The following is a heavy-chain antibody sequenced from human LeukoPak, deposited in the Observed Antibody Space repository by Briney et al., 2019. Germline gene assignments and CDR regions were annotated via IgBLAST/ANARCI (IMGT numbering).Heavy chain of an antibody. Sequence: PSETLSLTCTVSGGSISSGGYYWSWIRQHPGKGLEWIGYIYYSGSTYYNPSLKSRVTISVDTSKNQSSLKLSSVTAADTAVYYCARTYDPTQYFDYWGQGTLVTVSS. CDR3: ARTYDPTQYFDY. J-gene: IGHJ4*02. CDR2: IYYSGST. CDR1: GGSISSGGYY. D-gene: IGHD3-3*01. V-gene: IGHV4-31*03.